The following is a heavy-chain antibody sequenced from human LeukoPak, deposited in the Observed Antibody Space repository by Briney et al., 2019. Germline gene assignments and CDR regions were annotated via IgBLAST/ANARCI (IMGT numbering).Heavy chain of an antibody. V-gene: IGHV4-34*01. D-gene: IGHD3-16*01. Sequence: SETLSLTCAVYGGSFSGYYWSWTRQPPGKGLEWIGKINHSGNTNYNPSLKSRVTISLHTSKNQFSLKLSSVTAADTAVYYCARHGSFGGVISAFEIWGQGTMVTVSS. CDR3: ARHGSFGGVISAFEI. CDR2: INHSGNT. J-gene: IGHJ3*02. CDR1: GGSFSGYY.